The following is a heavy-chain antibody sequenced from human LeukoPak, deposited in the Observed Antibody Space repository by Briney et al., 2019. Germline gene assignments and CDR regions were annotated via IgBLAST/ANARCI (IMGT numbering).Heavy chain of an antibody. J-gene: IGHJ3*02. D-gene: IGHD6-19*01. V-gene: IGHV4-39*06. CDR3: AREFDSSSGWYPAFDI. CDR1: GDSMSSSSYY. CDR2: MYYSGST. Sequence: PSETLSLTCSVSGDSMSSSSYYWVWIRQSPGQGLEWIGSMYYSGSTYSNPSLMGRVTISVDTSKNQFTLRLNSVTAADTAMYYCAREFDSSSGWYPAFDIWGHGTMGIVSS.